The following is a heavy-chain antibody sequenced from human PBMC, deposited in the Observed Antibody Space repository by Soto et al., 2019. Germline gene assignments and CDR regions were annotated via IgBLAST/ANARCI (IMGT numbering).Heavy chain of an antibody. D-gene: IGHD6-13*01. J-gene: IGHJ4*02. CDR2: IIPIFGTA. Sequence: SVKVSCKASGGTFSSYAISWVRQAPGQGLEWMGGIIPIFGTANYAQKFQGRVTITADESTSTAYMELSSLRSEDTAVYYCARGIAAMRYYFDYWGQGTLVTVSS. CDR3: ARGIAAMRYYFDY. CDR1: GGTFSSYA. V-gene: IGHV1-69*13.